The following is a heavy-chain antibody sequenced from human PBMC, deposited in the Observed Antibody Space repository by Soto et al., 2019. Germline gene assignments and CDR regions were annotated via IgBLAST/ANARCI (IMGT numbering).Heavy chain of an antibody. D-gene: IGHD3-10*01. CDR2: IKEDGREK. CDR3: ARSIGGLDNAGGC. J-gene: IGHJ4*02. V-gene: IGHV3-7*01. CDR1: GFTFSTYW. Sequence: EVRLVESGGALVQPGESLRLSCAASGFTFSTYWMSWARQAPGKGLEWVATIKEDGREKYYVDSVKGRFTISRDNAKNVLYLQLNSLRAEDTAVYYCARSIGGLDNAGGCWGQGTLVTVSS.